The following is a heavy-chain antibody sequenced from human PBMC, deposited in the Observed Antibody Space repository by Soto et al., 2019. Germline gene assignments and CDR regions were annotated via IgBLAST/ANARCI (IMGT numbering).Heavy chain of an antibody. V-gene: IGHV3-13*01. CDR3: GRDRLLRQLLRGINKDSYYGVDV. Sequence: PGGSLRLSCAGSGFSFSTFDMHWVRQATGKSLEWVASVGKDGDIYYGGSLKGRFTISRDNGRNSLSLHMNSLRAEDTAVYYCGRDRLLRQLLRGINKDSYYGVDVRGQRTTVTVSS. J-gene: IGHJ6*02. CDR2: VGKDGDI. CDR1: GFSFSTFD. D-gene: IGHD3-10*01.